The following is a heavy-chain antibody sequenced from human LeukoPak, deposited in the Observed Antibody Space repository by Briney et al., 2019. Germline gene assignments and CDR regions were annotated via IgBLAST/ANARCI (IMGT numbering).Heavy chain of an antibody. J-gene: IGHJ4*02. Sequence: GGSLRLSCAASGFTSRSYWMSWVRQAPGKGLEWVANINQDGSEKHHVDSVKGRFTISRDNAKNSVYLQMNSLTAEDTAVYYCVRDGGTTGYDLLDYWGREPCSPSPQ. CDR3: VRDGGTTGYDLLDY. D-gene: IGHD5-12*01. V-gene: IGHV3-7*01. CDR1: GFTSRSYW. CDR2: INQDGSEK.